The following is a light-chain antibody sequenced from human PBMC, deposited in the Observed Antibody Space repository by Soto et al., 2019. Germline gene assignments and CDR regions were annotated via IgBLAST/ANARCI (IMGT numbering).Light chain of an antibody. CDR2: DAS. CDR1: QTVSSY. J-gene: IGKJ1*01. CDR3: QQYNNWPPGRT. Sequence: EIVLRQSPATLSLSPGERATLSCRASQTVSSYLAWYQQKPGQAPRLLIYDASVRATGTPGRFSGSGSGTDFNLIINSRQSEDFAIYYCQQYNNWPPGRTFGQGTKVEIK. V-gene: IGKV3-11*01.